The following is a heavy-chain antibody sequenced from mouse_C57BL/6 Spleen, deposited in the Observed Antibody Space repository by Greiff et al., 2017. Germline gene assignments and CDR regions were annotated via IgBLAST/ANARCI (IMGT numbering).Heavy chain of an antibody. CDR1: GFTFSSYA. CDR2: ISDGGSYT. Sequence: EVKLMQSGGGLVKPGGSLKLSCAASGFTFSSYAMSWVRQTPEKRLEWVATISDGGSYTYYPDNVKARFTISRDNAKNTLYLQMSHLKSEDTAMYYCARDSSINGAWFAYWGQGTLVTVSA. D-gene: IGHD1-1*01. V-gene: IGHV5-4*01. J-gene: IGHJ3*01. CDR3: ARDSSINGAWFAY.